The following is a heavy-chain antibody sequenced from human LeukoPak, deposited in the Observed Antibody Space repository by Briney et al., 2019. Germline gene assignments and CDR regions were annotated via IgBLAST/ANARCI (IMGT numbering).Heavy chain of an antibody. Sequence: PGESLKISCKGSGYSFTSYWTSWVRQMPGKGLEWMGRIDPSDSYTNYSPSFQGHVTISADKSISTAYLQWSSLKASDTAMYYCARRGWGDSAEYFQHWGQGTLVTVSS. CDR3: ARRGWGDSAEYFQH. D-gene: IGHD2-21*02. CDR1: GYSFTSYW. J-gene: IGHJ1*01. V-gene: IGHV5-10-1*01. CDR2: IDPSDSYT.